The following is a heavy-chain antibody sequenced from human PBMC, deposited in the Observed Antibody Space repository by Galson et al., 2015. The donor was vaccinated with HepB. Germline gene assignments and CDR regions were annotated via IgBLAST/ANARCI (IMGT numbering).Heavy chain of an antibody. Sequence: SLRLSCAASGFIFSNHYMDWVRQAPGKGLEWVARVRTKASRHTTEYAPSVKGRFTISRDDSKNSVYLQMNNLKTEDTAVYYCARGGVWGEGTTVTVSS. D-gene: IGHD1-26*01. CDR3: ARGGV. V-gene: IGHV3-72*01. J-gene: IGHJ6*04. CDR1: GFIFSNHY. CDR2: VRTKASRHTT.